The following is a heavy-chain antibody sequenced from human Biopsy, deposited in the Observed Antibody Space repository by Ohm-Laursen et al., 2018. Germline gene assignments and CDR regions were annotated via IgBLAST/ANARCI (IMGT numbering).Heavy chain of an antibody. Sequence: SLRLSCAASGFTFSSYGMHWVRQAPGKGLEWVAVIWYDGSRQYYADSVKGRFTISRDNSKNTLYLQMNSLRAEDTAVYFCARDGAAGYGLDVWGQGTTVTVSS. CDR2: IWYDGSRQ. J-gene: IGHJ6*02. V-gene: IGHV3-33*01. CDR3: ARDGAAGYGLDV. D-gene: IGHD6-25*01. CDR1: GFTFSSYG.